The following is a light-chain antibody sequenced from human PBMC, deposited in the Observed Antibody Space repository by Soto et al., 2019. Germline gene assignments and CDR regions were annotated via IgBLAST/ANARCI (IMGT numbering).Light chain of an antibody. CDR1: QSLLHITGETF. CDR3: MQSTQLPPT. V-gene: IGKV2D-29*02. CDR2: EVS. J-gene: IGKJ5*01. Sequence: DAVMTQTPLSLSVAPGQAASISCRSSQSLLHITGETFLFWYLQKPGQSPQLLIYEVSTRVSGVPDRFSGSGSGTDFTLEISRVETDDVGIYYCMQSTQLPPTFGQGTRLEIK.